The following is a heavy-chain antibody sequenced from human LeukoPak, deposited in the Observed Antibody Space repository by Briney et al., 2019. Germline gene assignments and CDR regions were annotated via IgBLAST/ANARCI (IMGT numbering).Heavy chain of an antibody. CDR2: VRGKAYGGTT. V-gene: IGHV3-49*04. CDR3: TRDGTYDFWSGYPDY. CDR1: GFTFSSYA. J-gene: IGHJ4*02. D-gene: IGHD3-3*01. Sequence: GGSLRLSCAASGFTFSSYAMSWVRQAPGKGLQWVGFVRGKAYGGTTEYAASVEGRFTISRDDSKSIAYLQMNSLKTEDTAVYYCTRDGTYDFWSGYPDYWGRGTLVTVSS.